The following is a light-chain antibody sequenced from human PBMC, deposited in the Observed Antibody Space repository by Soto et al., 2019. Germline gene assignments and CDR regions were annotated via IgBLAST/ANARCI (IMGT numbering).Light chain of an antibody. CDR3: SSFTSSTTRV. J-gene: IGLJ1*01. CDR1: GNDVGGYNY. Sequence: QSALTQPASVSGSPGQSITISCTGTGNDVGGYNYVSWYQQHPGKAPKLMIYDVSNRPSGVSNRFSGSKSGNTASLTISGLPAEDEDDYYCSSFTSSTTRVFGAGTKVTVL. CDR2: DVS. V-gene: IGLV2-14*01.